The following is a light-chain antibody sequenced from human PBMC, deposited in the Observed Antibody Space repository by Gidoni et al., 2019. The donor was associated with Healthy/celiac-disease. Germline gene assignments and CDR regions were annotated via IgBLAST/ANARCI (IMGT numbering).Light chain of an antibody. Sequence: DIQMTQSPSYLSASVGDRVTMSCRESQSISSYLNWYPQKPGKAPKLMIYAASSLQSGVPSRFSGSGSGTDFTLTISILQPVDFATYYCQQSYSTPLTFGGGTKVEIK. CDR3: QQSYSTPLT. J-gene: IGKJ4*01. V-gene: IGKV1-39*01. CDR1: QSISSY. CDR2: AAS.